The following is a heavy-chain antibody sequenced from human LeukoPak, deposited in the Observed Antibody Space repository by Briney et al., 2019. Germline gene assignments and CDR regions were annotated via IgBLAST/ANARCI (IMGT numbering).Heavy chain of an antibody. J-gene: IGHJ4*02. V-gene: IGHV3-21*01. CDR3: ARGRYCSSTSCYMGGDY. Sequence: GGSLRLSCAASGFTFSSYSMNWVRQAPGKGLEWVSSISSSSSYIYYADSVKGRFTISRDNAKNSLYLQMNSLRAEDTAVYYCARGRYCSSTSCYMGGDYWGQGTLVTVS. CDR1: GFTFSSYS. D-gene: IGHD2-2*02. CDR2: ISSSSSYI.